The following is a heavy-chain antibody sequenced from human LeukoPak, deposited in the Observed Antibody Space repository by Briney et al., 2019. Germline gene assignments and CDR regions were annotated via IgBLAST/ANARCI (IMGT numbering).Heavy chain of an antibody. Sequence: GGSLRLSCAASGFTFSSYIMNWVRQARGKGLEWVSYISSSSTIYYADSVKGRFTISRDNAKNSLYLQMNSLRDEDTAVYYCARDLVLAVWGQGTTVTVSS. D-gene: IGHD2-8*01. V-gene: IGHV3-48*02. J-gene: IGHJ6*02. CDR3: ARDLVLAV. CDR2: ISSSSTI. CDR1: GFTFSSYI.